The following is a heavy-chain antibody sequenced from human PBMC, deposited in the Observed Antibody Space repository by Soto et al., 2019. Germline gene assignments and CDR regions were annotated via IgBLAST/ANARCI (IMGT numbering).Heavy chain of an antibody. J-gene: IGHJ4*02. CDR1: GFTFSSYG. Sequence: QVQLVESGGGVVQPGRSLRLSCAASGFTFSSYGKHRVRHAPGKGLEWVAVISYDGSNKYYADSVKGRFTISRDNSKNRLYLQMNSLRAEDTAVYYCATWGGSLDYWGQGTLVTVSS. CDR3: ATWGGSLDY. CDR2: ISYDGSNK. D-gene: IGHD3-3*01. V-gene: IGHV3-30*03.